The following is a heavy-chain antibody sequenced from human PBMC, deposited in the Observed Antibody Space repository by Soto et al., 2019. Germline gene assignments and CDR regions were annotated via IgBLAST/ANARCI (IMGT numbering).Heavy chain of an antibody. CDR2: INPNSGGT. D-gene: IGHD3-10*01. V-gene: IGHV1-2*04. Sequence: GASVKVSCKASGYTFTGYYMHWVRQAPGQGLEWMGWINPNSGGTNYAQKFQGWVTMTRDTSISTAYMELSRLRSDDTAVYYCAASITYYYGSGSYFHGYAFDIWGQGTMVTVSS. CDR3: AASITYYYGSGSYFHGYAFDI. CDR1: GYTFTGYY. J-gene: IGHJ3*02.